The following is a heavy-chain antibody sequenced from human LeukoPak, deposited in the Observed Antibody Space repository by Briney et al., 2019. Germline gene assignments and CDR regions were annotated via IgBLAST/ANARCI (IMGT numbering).Heavy chain of an antibody. V-gene: IGHV3-23*01. CDR2: ISGSGGST. CDR3: AKDSGSGSYYLSGYYYYGMDV. D-gene: IGHD3-10*01. CDR1: GFTFSSYA. J-gene: IGHJ6*02. Sequence: GGSLRLSCAASGFTFSSYAMSWVRQAPGKGLEWVSAISGSGGSTYYADSVKGRFTISRDNSKNTLYLQMNSLRAEDTAVYYCAKDSGSGSYYLSGYYYYGMDVWGQGATVTVSS.